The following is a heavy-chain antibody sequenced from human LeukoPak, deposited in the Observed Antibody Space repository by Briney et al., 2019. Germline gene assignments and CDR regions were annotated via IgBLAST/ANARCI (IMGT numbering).Heavy chain of an antibody. Sequence: RSLILSCAASGFTFSSYGMHWVRQAPGKGLEWVAVIWYDGSNKYYADSVKGRFTISRDNSKNTLYLQMNSLRADDTAVYYCAKDYYDSSGSFDYWGQGTLVTVSS. V-gene: IGHV3-33*06. J-gene: IGHJ4*02. CDR1: GFTFSSYG. CDR3: AKDYYDSSGSFDY. D-gene: IGHD3-22*01. CDR2: IWYDGSNK.